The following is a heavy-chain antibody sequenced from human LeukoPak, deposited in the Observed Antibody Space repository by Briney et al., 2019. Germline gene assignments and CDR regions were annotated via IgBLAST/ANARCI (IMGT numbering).Heavy chain of an antibody. CDR3: ARLVVVPAATNDYYYYGMDV. CDR1: GGSISSYY. D-gene: IGHD2-2*01. J-gene: IGHJ6*02. V-gene: IGHV4-59*01. Sequence: PSETLSLTCTVSGGSISSYYWSWIRQPPGKGLEWIGYIYYSGSTNYNPSLKSRVTISVDTSKNRFSLKLSSVTAADTAVYYCARLVVVPAATNDYYYYGMDVWGQGTTVTVSS. CDR2: IYYSGST.